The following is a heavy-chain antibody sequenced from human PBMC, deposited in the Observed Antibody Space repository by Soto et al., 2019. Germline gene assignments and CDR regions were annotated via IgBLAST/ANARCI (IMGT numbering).Heavy chain of an antibody. J-gene: IGHJ6*02. D-gene: IGHD6-6*01. Sequence: GEFLNISCNGSGYSFTSYWIGWVRPMPAKGLEWMGIVYPGDSETRYSPSFQGQVTNSADNSISTAYPKWSSMKATDTAMCYWARRMHSSSSYYYYYGMDVWGQGTTVTVSS. CDR3: ARRMHSSSSYYYYYGMDV. V-gene: IGHV5-51*01. CDR2: VYPGDSET. CDR1: GYSFTSYW.